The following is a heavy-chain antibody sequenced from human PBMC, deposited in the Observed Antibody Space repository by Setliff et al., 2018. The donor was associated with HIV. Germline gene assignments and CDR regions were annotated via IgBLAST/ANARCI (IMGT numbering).Heavy chain of an antibody. J-gene: IGHJ6*02. Sequence: GGSLRLSCAASGFTFSDYNMHWVRQAPGKGLEWVSYISSSGATIYYADSVKGRFTISRDNAKNSMDLQMNSLRAEDTAIYYCARKLRPGHGVDVWGQGTTVTVSS. D-gene: IGHD3-10*01. CDR1: GFTFSDYN. V-gene: IGHV3-48*04. CDR3: ARKLRPGHGVDV. CDR2: ISSSGATI.